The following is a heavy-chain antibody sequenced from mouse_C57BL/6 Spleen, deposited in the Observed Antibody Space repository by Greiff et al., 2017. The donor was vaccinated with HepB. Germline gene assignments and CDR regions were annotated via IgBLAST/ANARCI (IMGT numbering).Heavy chain of an antibody. D-gene: IGHD3-2*02. CDR2: IDPSDSYT. V-gene: IGHV1-50*01. CDR3: AREAQATTAWFAY. CDR1: GYTFTSYW. Sequence: QVQLQQPGAELVKPGASVKLSCKASGYTFTSYWMQWVKQRPGQGLEWIGEIDPSDSYTNYNQKFKGKATLTVDTYASTAYMQLSSLTSEDSAVYYCAREAQATTAWFAYWGKGTLVTVAA. J-gene: IGHJ3*01.